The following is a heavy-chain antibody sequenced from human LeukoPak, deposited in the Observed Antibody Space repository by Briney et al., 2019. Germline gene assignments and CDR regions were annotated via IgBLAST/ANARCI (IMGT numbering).Heavy chain of an antibody. J-gene: IGHJ4*02. CDR1: GGSISSYY. CDR3: ARNRYFDTGGYYYDFDY. D-gene: IGHD3-22*01. V-gene: IGHV4-38-2*02. Sequence: SETLSLTCTVSGGSISSYYWGWLRQPPGKGLEWIGSIHHGGTTFYNPSLKSRVTISVDTSKNQFSLRLSSVTAADTAVFYCARNRYFDTGGYYYDFDYWGQGTLVTVSS. CDR2: IHHGGTT.